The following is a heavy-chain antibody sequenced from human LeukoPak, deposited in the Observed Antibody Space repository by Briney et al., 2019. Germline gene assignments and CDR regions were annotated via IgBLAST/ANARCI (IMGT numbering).Heavy chain of an antibody. CDR2: IKLDGTET. Sequence: PGGSLRLSCAASGFNFSTYWMSWVRQAPGKGLEWLGNIKLDGTETNYVDSVKGRFTISRDNAKNSLYLQMKSLRAEDTAVYYCARGKTSQNIVTRKTYNWFDPWGQGTLVTVSS. J-gene: IGHJ5*02. D-gene: IGHD2/OR15-2a*01. V-gene: IGHV3-7*01. CDR1: GFNFSTYW. CDR3: ARGKTSQNIVTRKTYNWFDP.